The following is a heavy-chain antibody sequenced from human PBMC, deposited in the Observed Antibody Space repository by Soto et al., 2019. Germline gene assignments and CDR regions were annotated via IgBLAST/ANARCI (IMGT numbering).Heavy chain of an antibody. V-gene: IGHV4-59*12. D-gene: IGHD2-2*01. CDR1: GGSISSYY. CDR3: ARLATPYCSSTSCYVSDPHRPNWFDP. CDR2: ISYSGST. J-gene: IGHJ5*02. Sequence: SETLSLTCTVSGGSISSYYWSWIRQPPGKGLEWIGYISYSGSTNSNPSLKSRVTISIDTSKNQLSLKLNSVTAADTAVYFCARLATPYCSSTSCYVSDPHRPNWFDPWGQGTLVTVSS.